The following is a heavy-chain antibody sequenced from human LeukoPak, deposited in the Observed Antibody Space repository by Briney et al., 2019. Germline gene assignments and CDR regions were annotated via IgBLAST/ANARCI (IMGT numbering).Heavy chain of an antibody. V-gene: IGHV4-34*01. D-gene: IGHD1-7*01. CDR1: GGSFSNYY. J-gene: IGHJ6*03. Sequence: SETLSLTCAVYGGSFSNYYWSWIRQPPGRGLEWTGEINDSGRTNYNPSLMSRVTVSVDTSKNQFSLRLTSVTATDTAVYYCARRWNYGRNYYIDVWGNGATVSVSS. CDR3: ARRWNYGRNYYIDV. CDR2: INDSGRT.